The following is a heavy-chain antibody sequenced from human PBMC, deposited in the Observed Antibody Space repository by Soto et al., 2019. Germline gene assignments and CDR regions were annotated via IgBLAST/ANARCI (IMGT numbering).Heavy chain of an antibody. D-gene: IGHD1-26*01. CDR1: GDSVSSNSAA. CDR2: TYYRSKWYN. J-gene: IGHJ3*02. CDR3: ARDSTMGATPNDAFDI. Sequence: SQTLSLTCAISGDSVSSNSAAWNWIRQSPSRGLELLGRTYYRSKWYNDYAVPVKSRITINPDTSKNQFSLQLNSVTPEDTAVYYCARDSTMGATPNDAFDIWGQGTMVTVSS. V-gene: IGHV6-1*01.